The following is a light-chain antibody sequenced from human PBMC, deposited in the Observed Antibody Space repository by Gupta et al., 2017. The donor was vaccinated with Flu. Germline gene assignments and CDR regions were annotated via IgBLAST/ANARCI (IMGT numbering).Light chain of an antibody. V-gene: IGLV1-44*01. Sequence: QSFLPHPPAPSRTPSRAVTISCSGSSSNIGSNAVSWDQHLPGAATKLFSRSRRQRRSGVAGRFSGCTSDTTTSIATSGLQSEDEAEEDDAAWDDSLNSRYVFGPGTKVTVL. CDR1: SSNIGSNA. CDR3: AAWDDSLNSRYV. J-gene: IGLJ1*01. CDR2: SRR.